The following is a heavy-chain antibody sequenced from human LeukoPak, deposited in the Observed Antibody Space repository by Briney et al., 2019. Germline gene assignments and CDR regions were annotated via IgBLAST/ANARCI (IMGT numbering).Heavy chain of an antibody. CDR1: GGSISSGGYY. CDR3: ARGAYYYDSSGYLPRVFDI. Sequence: RSSQTLSLTCTVSGGSISSGGYYWSWIRQPPGKGLEWIGYIYHSGSTYYNPSLKSRVTISVDRSKNQFSLKLSSVTAADTAVYYCARGAYYYDSSGYLPRVFDIWGQGTMVTVSS. D-gene: IGHD3-22*01. J-gene: IGHJ3*02. CDR2: IYHSGST. V-gene: IGHV4-30-2*01.